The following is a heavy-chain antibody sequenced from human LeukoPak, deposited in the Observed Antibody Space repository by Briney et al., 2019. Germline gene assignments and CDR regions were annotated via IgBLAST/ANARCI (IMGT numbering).Heavy chain of an antibody. CDR1: GYTFTSYD. CDR2: MNPNSGNT. V-gene: IGHV1-8*01. D-gene: IGHD3-3*01. CDR3: ARGSNYDFWSGYLILDY. Sequence: ASVKVTCKASGYTFTSYDINWVRQATGQGLEWMGWMNPNSGNTGYAQKFQGRVTMTRNTSISRAYMELSSLRSEDTAVYYCARGSNYDFWSGYLILDYWGQGTLVTVSS. J-gene: IGHJ4*02.